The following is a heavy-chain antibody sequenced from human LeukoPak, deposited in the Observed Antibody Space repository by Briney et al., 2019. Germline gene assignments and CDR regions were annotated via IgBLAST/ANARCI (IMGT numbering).Heavy chain of an antibody. V-gene: IGHV4-34*01. Sequence: SETLSLTCAAYGGSFGGYYWSWIRQPPGKGLEWIGEINRGGSTNYNPSLKSRATISLDTSKSQFSLKLSSVTAADTAVYYCGLGGAIIPDAFDIWGPGTMVTVSS. CDR2: INRGGST. J-gene: IGHJ3*02. D-gene: IGHD3-16*02. CDR1: GGSFGGYY. CDR3: GLGGAIIPDAFDI.